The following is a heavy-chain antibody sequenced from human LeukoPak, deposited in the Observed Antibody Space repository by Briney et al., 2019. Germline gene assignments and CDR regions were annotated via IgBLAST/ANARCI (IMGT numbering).Heavy chain of an antibody. D-gene: IGHD2-21*02. CDR3: TTAPEGHIVVVTAIPDAFDI. V-gene: IGHV3-15*01. Sequence: PGGSLRLSCAASGFTFSNPWMSWVRQAPGGGLGWVGRIKSKAEGGTTDYAAPVKGRFTITRDDAKNTLYLQTNSLKTEDTAVYYCTTAPEGHIVVVTAIPDAFDIWGQGTMVTVSS. J-gene: IGHJ3*02. CDR1: GFTFSNPW. CDR2: IKSKAEGGTT.